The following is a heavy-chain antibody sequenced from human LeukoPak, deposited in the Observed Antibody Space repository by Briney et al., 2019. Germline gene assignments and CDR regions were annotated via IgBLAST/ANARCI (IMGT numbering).Heavy chain of an antibody. V-gene: IGHV5-51*01. J-gene: IGHJ4*02. D-gene: IGHD1-26*01. CDR2: IYPGDSDT. CDR1: GYSFSSYW. CDR3: ARTLAPPSGSYYN. Sequence: GASLHISCKGSGYSFSSYWIGWVRQMPGKGLEWMGIIYPGDSDTRYSPSFQGQVTISADKSISTAYLQWSSLKASDTAMYYCARTLAPPSGSYYNWGQGTLVTVSS.